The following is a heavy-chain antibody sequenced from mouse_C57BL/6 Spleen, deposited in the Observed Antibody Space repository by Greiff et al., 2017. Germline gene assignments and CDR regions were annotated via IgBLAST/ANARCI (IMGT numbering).Heavy chain of an antibody. CDR3: AREGSNRDFDY. J-gene: IGHJ2*01. V-gene: IGHV1-50*01. CDR2: IDPSDSYT. Sequence: QVQLQQPGAELVKPGASVKLSCKASGYTFTSYWMQWVKQRPGQGLEWIGEIDPSDSYTNYNQKFKGKATLTVDTSSSTAYMQLSSLTSEDSAVYYCAREGSNRDFDYWGKGTTLTVSS. CDR1: GYTFTSYW.